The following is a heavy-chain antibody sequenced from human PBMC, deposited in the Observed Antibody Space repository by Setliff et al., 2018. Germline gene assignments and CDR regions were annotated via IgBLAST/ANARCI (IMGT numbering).Heavy chain of an antibody. CDR2: INHSGST. J-gene: IGHJ3*02. V-gene: IGHV4-34*01. CDR3: ARRWNFGPYGSGIHDAFDM. D-gene: IGHD3-10*01. Sequence: SETLSLTCAVYDGSFSDYYWSWIRQPPGKGLEWIGEINHSGSTNYKSSLKSRVTISVETSKNQFSLKLNSVTAAETAVYYCARRWNFGPYGSGIHDAFDMWGQGTMVTVSS. CDR1: DGSFSDYY.